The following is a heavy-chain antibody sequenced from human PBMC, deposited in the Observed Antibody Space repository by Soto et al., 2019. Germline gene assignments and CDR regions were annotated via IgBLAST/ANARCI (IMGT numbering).Heavy chain of an antibody. J-gene: IGHJ4*02. CDR1: GGSISSGGYY. Sequence: SETLSLTCTVSGGSISSGGYYRSWIRQHPGKGLEWIGYIYYSGSTYYNPSLTSRVTISVDTSKNQCSLKLSSVTAADTAVYYXARAHGPVDTAMVIFDYWGQGTLVTVSS. CDR3: ARAHGPVDTAMVIFDY. V-gene: IGHV4-31*03. D-gene: IGHD5-18*01. CDR2: IYYSGST.